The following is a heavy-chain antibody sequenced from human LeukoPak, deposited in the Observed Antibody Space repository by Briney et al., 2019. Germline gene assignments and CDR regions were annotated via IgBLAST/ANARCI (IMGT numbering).Heavy chain of an antibody. CDR3: AFLPGIAASPTRVADRRRDYYYYYMDV. D-gene: IGHD6-13*01. J-gene: IGHJ6*03. V-gene: IGHV4-39*07. Sequence: SETLSLTCAVSGGNISSSSYYWGWVRQPPGKGLVWIGSIYSSGTTYYNPSLKSRVTISVDASKKQFSLKLNSVNAADTAVYYCAFLPGIAASPTRVADRRRDYYYYYMDVWGKGTTVTVSS. CDR1: GGNISSSSYY. CDR2: IYSSGTT.